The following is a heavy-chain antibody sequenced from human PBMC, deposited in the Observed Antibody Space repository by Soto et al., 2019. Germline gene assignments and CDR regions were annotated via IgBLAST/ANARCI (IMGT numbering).Heavy chain of an antibody. V-gene: IGHV3-23*01. CDR1: GFTFSNYA. Sequence: SGGSLRLSCTASGFTFSNYAMSWVRQAPGKGLEWVSAITRTDSTYYADSVKGRFTISRDNSRNTLYLQMNSLGAEDAALYYCAKALVGELVAADYWGQGTLVTVSS. CDR3: AKALVGELVAADY. CDR2: ITRTDST. J-gene: IGHJ4*02. D-gene: IGHD2-15*01.